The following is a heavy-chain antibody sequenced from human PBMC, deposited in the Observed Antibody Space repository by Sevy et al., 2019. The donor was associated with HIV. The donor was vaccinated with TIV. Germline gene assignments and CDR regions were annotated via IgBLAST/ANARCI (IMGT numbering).Heavy chain of an antibody. J-gene: IGHJ4*02. CDR2: IYYNGHI. CDR3: AGENAWGRGYS. Sequence: SETLSLTCTVSGGSITSLYWNWIRQPPGKGLEWIANIYYNGHINYNPYLKSRVTLSLDTSKNPFYLRLSSVTAADTAMYYCAGENAWGRGYSWGQGTLVTVSS. D-gene: IGHD1-26*01. CDR1: GGSITSLY. V-gene: IGHV4-59*08.